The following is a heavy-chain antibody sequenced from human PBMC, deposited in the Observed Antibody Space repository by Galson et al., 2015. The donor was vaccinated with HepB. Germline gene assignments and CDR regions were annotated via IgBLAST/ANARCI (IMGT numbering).Heavy chain of an antibody. D-gene: IGHD5-18*01. J-gene: IGHJ4*02. CDR3: ARTGGVDTAMADY. V-gene: IGHV3-21*01. CDR2: ISSSSSYI. Sequence: SLRLSCAASGFTFSSYSMNWVRQAPGKGLEWVSSISSSSSYIYYADSVKGRFTISRDNAKNSLYLQMNSLRAEDTAVYYCARTGGVDTAMADYWDQGTLVTVSS. CDR1: GFTFSSYS.